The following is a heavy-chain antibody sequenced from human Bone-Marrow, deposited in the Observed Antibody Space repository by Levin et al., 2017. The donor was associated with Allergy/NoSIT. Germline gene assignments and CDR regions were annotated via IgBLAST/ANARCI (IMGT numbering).Heavy chain of an antibody. V-gene: IGHV3-30*04. Sequence: GGSLRLSCAASGFTFSDYAIHWVRQAPGKGLEWVALISYDGEKRYYADSVKGRFTISRDNSENTLYLEMSSLTTEDTAVYYCARDAVKNGYNWDYFDYGGQGTLVSVSS. D-gene: IGHD5-24*01. CDR1: GFTFSDYA. CDR2: ISYDGEKR. J-gene: IGHJ4*02. CDR3: ARDAVKNGYNWDYFDY.